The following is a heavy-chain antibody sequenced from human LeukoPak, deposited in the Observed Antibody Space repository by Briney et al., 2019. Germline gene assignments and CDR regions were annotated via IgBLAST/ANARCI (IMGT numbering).Heavy chain of an antibody. V-gene: IGHV3-48*03. Sequence: AGGSLRLSCAASRFTFSSYDMNWVRQAPGKGLEWVSYISRSGGNIFYADSVKGRFTVSTDNAKNSLYLQMNSLRAEDTAVYYCAREGGGTYWDAFDIWGQGTMVTVSS. J-gene: IGHJ3*02. CDR2: ISRSGGNI. CDR1: RFTFSSYD. CDR3: AREGGGTYWDAFDI. D-gene: IGHD1-26*01.